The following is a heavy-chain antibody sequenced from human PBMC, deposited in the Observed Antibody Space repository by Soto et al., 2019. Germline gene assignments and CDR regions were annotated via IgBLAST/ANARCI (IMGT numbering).Heavy chain of an antibody. J-gene: IGHJ4*02. CDR1: GITISNYP. Sequence: EVRLVESGGGLVQPGGSLRLSCAASGITISNYPMSWVRQAPGKGLDWVSGISGSGDTTNYADSAKGRFTISKDISKNSLFLQLDSLRVEDSALYFCVKDDGGYPSTAPHWGQGTLVTVSP. CDR3: VKDDGGYPSTAPH. CDR2: ISGSGDTT. V-gene: IGHV3-23*04. D-gene: IGHD4-17*01.